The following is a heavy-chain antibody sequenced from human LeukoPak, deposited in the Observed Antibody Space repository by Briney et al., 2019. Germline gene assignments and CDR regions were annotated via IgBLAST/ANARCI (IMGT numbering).Heavy chain of an antibody. J-gene: IGHJ5*02. V-gene: IGHV1-8*01. Sequence: ASVKVSCKASGYTFTSYDINWVRQATGQGLEWMGWMNPNSGNTGYAQKFQGRVTMTRNTSISTAYMELSSLRSEDTAVYYCARKVITIKSWFDPWGQGTLVTVSS. CDR2: MNPNSGNT. D-gene: IGHD2-21*01. CDR1: GYTFTSYD. CDR3: ARKVITIKSWFDP.